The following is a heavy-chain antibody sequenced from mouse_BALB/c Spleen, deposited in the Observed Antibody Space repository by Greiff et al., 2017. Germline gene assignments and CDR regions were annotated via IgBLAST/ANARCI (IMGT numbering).Heavy chain of an antibody. CDR1: GFNIKDTY. Sequence: EVQRVESGAELVKPGASVKLSCTASGFNIKDTYMHWVKQRPEQGLEWIGRIDPANGNTKYDPKFQGKATITADTSSNTAYLQLSSLTSEDTAVYYCARKDSSGYGYWGQGTTLTVSS. J-gene: IGHJ2*01. CDR3: ARKDSSGYGY. V-gene: IGHV14-3*02. D-gene: IGHD3-2*01. CDR2: IDPANGNT.